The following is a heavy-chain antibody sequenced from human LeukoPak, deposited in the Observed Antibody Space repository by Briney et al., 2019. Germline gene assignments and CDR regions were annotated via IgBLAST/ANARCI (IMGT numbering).Heavy chain of an antibody. CDR1: GGTISGYY. D-gene: IGHD3-9*01. CDR2: IYYSGST. J-gene: IGHJ4*02. Sequence: SETLSLTCTVSGGTISGYYWSWIRQPSGKGLEWIGYIYYSGSTNYNPSLKSRVTVSVDTSKNQFSLKLSSVTAADTAVYYCARRAYDILTGYPAYYFDYWGQGTLVTVSS. CDR3: ARRAYDILTGYPAYYFDY. V-gene: IGHV4-59*08.